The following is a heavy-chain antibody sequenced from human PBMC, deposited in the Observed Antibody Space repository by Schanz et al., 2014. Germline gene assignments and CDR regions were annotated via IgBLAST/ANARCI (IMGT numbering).Heavy chain of an antibody. V-gene: IGHV4-30-4*07. D-gene: IGHD6-13*01. J-gene: IGHJ4*02. Sequence: QVQLQESGPGLVKPSQTLSLTCAVSGGSISSGGYTWSWIRQPPGKGLEWIGYIYYSGSTYYNPSLKIRVTISLDTSKTQFSLMLGSVTAADTAVYYCARAAGPVDYWGQGTLVTVSS. CDR2: IYYSGST. CDR3: ARAAGPVDY. CDR1: GGSISSGGYT.